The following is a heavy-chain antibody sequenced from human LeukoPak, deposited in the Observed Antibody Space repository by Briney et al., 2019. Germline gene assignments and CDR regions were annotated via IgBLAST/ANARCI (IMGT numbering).Heavy chain of an antibody. Sequence: QAGGSLRLSCAASGFTFSTYSMNWVRQAPGKGPEWVSYISSGSTTIYYADSVKGRFTISRDNVKNSLYLQMNSLRAEDTAVYYCAIAVAPTGDYWGQGTLVTVSS. CDR1: GFTFSTYS. D-gene: IGHD6-19*01. CDR2: ISSGSTTI. V-gene: IGHV3-48*01. J-gene: IGHJ4*02. CDR3: AIAVAPTGDY.